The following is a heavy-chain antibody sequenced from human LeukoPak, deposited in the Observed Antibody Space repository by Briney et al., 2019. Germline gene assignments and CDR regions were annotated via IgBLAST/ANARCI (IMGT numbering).Heavy chain of an antibody. D-gene: IGHD3-22*01. Sequence: SQTLSLTCTVSGGSISSGGYYWSWLRQHPGKGLEWIGYIYYSGSTYYNPSLKSRVTISVDTSKNQFSLKLSSVTAADTAVYYCARDSTSSGVFDYWGQGTLVTVSS. V-gene: IGHV4-31*03. CDR3: ARDSTSSGVFDY. CDR1: GGSISSGGYY. J-gene: IGHJ4*02. CDR2: IYYSGST.